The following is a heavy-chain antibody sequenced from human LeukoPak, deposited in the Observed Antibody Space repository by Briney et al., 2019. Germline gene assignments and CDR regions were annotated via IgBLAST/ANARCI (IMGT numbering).Heavy chain of an antibody. CDR1: GGSISSGSYY. CDR2: IYTSGST. Sequence: SETLSLTCTVSGGSISSGSYYWSWIRQPAGKGLEWIGRIYTSGSTNYNPSLKSRVTISVDTSKNQFSLKLSSVTAADTAVYYCARMVRGVAPKYWGQGTLVTVSS. V-gene: IGHV4-61*02. D-gene: IGHD3-10*01. CDR3: ARMVRGVAPKY. J-gene: IGHJ4*02.